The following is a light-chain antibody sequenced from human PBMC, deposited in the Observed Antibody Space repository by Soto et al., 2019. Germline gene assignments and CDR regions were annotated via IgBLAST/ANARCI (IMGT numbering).Light chain of an antibody. CDR2: AAF. J-gene: IGKJ1*01. CDR3: QQTYSSPQQT. Sequence: DIQMTQSPSSLSASVGDRVTLTCRAGQNIKSRLNWYQQRPGKSPNLLIYAAFYLQSGVPSRFSGSGAGTDYNITISSMQPEDSGIYYCQQTYSSPQQTFGQGTKVEIK. CDR1: QNIKSR. V-gene: IGKV1-39*01.